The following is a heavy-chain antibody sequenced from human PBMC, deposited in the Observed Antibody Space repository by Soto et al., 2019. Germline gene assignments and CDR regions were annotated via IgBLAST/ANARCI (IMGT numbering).Heavy chain of an antibody. D-gene: IGHD6-13*01. J-gene: IGHJ4*02. CDR2: IYYSGST. Sequence: SETLYLTCTVSVGSISSYYWSWIRQPPGKGLEWIGYIYYSGSTNYNPSLKSRVTISVDTSKNQFSLKLSSVTAADTAVYYCARYPLYSSSSYYFDYWGQGTLVTVSS. CDR3: ARYPLYSSSSYYFDY. V-gene: IGHV4-59*01. CDR1: VGSISSYY.